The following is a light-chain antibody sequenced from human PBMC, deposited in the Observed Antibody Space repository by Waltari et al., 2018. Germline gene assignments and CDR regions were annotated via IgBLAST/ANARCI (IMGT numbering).Light chain of an antibody. CDR1: QDISNY. CDR2: DAS. J-gene: IGKJ3*01. CDR3: QRYDNLPIFA. Sequence: DIQMTQSPSSLSAYVGDRVTITCQASQDISNYLNWYQQKPGKAPKLLIFDASNLETGVPSRFSGSRSGTHFTLTISSLQPEDVATYYCQRYDNLPIFAFGPRTKVDI. V-gene: IGKV1-33*01.